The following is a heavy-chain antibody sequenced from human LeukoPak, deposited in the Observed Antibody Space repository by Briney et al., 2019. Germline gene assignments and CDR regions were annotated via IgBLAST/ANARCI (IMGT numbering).Heavy chain of an antibody. D-gene: IGHD6-6*01. CDR2: MHTSGST. CDR3: ARYSSSLHYYYMDV. CDR1: GVSISSYY. J-gene: IGHJ6*03. V-gene: IGHV4-4*07. Sequence: SETLSLTCTVSGVSISSYYWIWVRQPAGKGLEWIGRMHTSGSTNYNPSLKSRVTISVDTSKNQFSLKLSSVTAADTAVYYCARYSSSLHYYYMDVWGKGTTVTVSS.